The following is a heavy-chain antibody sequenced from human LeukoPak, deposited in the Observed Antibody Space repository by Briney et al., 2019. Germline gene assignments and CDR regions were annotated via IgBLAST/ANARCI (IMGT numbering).Heavy chain of an antibody. J-gene: IGHJ5*02. CDR2: VYYTGST. D-gene: IGHD3-9*01. CDR1: GGSISTYY. CDR3: ARDILTGYYNRRGWFDP. Sequence: SETLSLTCTISGGSISTYYWSWIRQSPGKGLEWIGYVYYTGSTYYNPSLESRVTISVDTSKNQFSLKLSSVTAADTAVYFCARDILTGYYNRRGWFDPWGQGTLVTVSS. V-gene: IGHV4-59*01.